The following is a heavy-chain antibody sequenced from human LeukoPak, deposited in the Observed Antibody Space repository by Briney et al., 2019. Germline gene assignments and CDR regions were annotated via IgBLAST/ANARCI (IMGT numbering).Heavy chain of an antibody. V-gene: IGHV3-33*01. CDR2: IWYDGSNT. CDR3: AREDAGGTYSFDY. Sequence: PGGSLRLSCGASGFSFSNYGMHWVRQAPGKGLEWVAIIWYDGSNTLYAESVKGRFTISRDNSKNTLYLQMNSLRAEDTAVYYCAREDAGGTYSFDYWGQGTLVTVSS. CDR1: GFSFSNYG. D-gene: IGHD1-26*01. J-gene: IGHJ4*02.